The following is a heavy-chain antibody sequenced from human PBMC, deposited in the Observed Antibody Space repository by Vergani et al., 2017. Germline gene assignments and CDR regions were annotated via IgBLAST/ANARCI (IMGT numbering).Heavy chain of an antibody. Sequence: QVQLVQSGAEVKKPGSSVKVSCKASGGTFSSYAISWVRQAPGQGLEWMGIINPSGGSTNYAQKFQGRVTMTRDTSISTAYMELSRLRSDDTAVYYCARDPPRGYDSSGYYGYWGQGTLVTVSS. V-gene: IGHV1-2*02. CDR3: ARDPPRGYDSSGYYGY. CDR1: GGTFSSYA. J-gene: IGHJ4*02. D-gene: IGHD3-22*01. CDR2: INPSGGST.